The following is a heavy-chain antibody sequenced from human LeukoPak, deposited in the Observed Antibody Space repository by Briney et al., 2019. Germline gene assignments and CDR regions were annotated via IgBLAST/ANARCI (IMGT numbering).Heavy chain of an antibody. CDR3: ARVQYSSSTGGVNYYYMDV. Sequence: ASVKVSCKASGYTFTGYYMHWVRQAPGQGREWMGWINPNSGGTNYAQKFQGRVTMTRDTSISTAYMELSRLRSDDTAVYYCARVQYSSSTGGVNYYYMDVWGKGTTVTVSS. V-gene: IGHV1-2*02. CDR1: GYTFTGYY. J-gene: IGHJ6*03. CDR2: INPNSGGT. D-gene: IGHD6-13*01.